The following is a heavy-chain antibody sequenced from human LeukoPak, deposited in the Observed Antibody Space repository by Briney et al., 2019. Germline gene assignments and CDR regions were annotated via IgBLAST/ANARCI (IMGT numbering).Heavy chain of an antibody. CDR3: AKMGSGTSNYYCYYYMDV. Sequence: ASVKVSCKASGYTFTSYYMHWVRQAPGQGLEWRGIINPSGGSTSYAQKFQGRVTMTRDMSTSTDYLELSSLRSEDTAVYYCAKMGSGTSNYYCYYYMDVWGKGTTVTISS. CDR1: GYTFTSYY. V-gene: IGHV1-46*01. D-gene: IGHD1-14*01. CDR2: INPSGGST. J-gene: IGHJ6*03.